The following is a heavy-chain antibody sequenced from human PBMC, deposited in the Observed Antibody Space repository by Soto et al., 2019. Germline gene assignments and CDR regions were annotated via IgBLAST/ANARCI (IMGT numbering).Heavy chain of an antibody. J-gene: IGHJ4*02. Sequence: EVQLLESGGGLVQPGGSLRLSCAASRFTFSSYAMSWVRQAPGKGLEWVSTINGRGSATYYADSVKGRFTISRDNSKNKLYLQINSLRAEDTAVYYCAKGDAYYDFGFDYWGQGTLVTVSS. CDR3: AKGDAYYDFGFDY. V-gene: IGHV3-23*01. CDR1: RFTFSSYA. D-gene: IGHD3-3*01. CDR2: INGRGSAT.